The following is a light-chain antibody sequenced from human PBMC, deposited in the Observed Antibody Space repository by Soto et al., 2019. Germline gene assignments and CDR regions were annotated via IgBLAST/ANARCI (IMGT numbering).Light chain of an antibody. CDR2: GAS. V-gene: IGKV3-15*01. Sequence: EIVFTQSPATLSLSPGERATLSCRASQSVSSNLAWYQQKPGQAPRILIYGASTRDTGIPARFSGSGSGTEFTLTISSLQSEDFAVYYCQQYNDWTRTFGQGTKVDIK. CDR1: QSVSSN. CDR3: QQYNDWTRT. J-gene: IGKJ1*01.